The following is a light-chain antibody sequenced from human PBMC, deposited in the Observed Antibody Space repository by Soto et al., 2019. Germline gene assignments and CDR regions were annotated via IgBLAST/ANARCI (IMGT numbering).Light chain of an antibody. CDR2: GAS. J-gene: IGKJ1*01. Sequence: EIVMTQSSATLSLSPGERATLSCRASQSVSSNLAWYRQKPGQAPRLLSYGASTRATGIPDRFSGSGSGTDFTLTISSLEPEDFAVYYCQQRSNWPPTFGQGTKVDIK. V-gene: IGKV3-11*01. CDR1: QSVSSN. CDR3: QQRSNWPPT.